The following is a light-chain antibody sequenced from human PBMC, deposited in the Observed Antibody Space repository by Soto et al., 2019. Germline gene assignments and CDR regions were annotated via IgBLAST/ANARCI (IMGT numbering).Light chain of an antibody. V-gene: IGKV3-20*01. J-gene: IGKJ4*01. Sequence: GGVAILHRRASQSISSSYLAWYQQKPGQPPRLLLYRTFSRATGIPDRFSGSGSGTDFALTMRSLQPEDSALYFCEGSSTAPLTVAGGTKVDIK. CDR2: RTF. CDR3: EGSSTAPLT. CDR1: QSISSSY.